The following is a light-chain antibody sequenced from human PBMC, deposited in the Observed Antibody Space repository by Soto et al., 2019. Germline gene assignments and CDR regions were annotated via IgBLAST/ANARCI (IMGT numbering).Light chain of an antibody. CDR2: NAS. J-gene: IGKJ3*01. Sequence: EIVMTQSPAILSLSPGETATLSCRASQSVTTKLAWYQQRPGQTPRLLIYNASTRATAVPARFSGGGSVTEFSLTISSLQSDDFGVYYCPQYNTWPPRFTFGPGTKVDIK. CDR3: PQYNTWPPRFT. CDR1: QSVTTK. V-gene: IGKV3-15*01.